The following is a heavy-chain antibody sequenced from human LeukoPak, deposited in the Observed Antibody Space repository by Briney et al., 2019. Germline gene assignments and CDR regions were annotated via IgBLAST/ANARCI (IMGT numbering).Heavy chain of an antibody. D-gene: IGHD3-10*02. CDR1: GFTFSTYW. J-gene: IGHJ6*04. V-gene: IGHV3-7*01. Sequence: GSLRLSCAASGFTFSTYWMSWVRQAPGKGLEWVANIKQDGSEKYYVDSVKGRFTISRDNAKNSLYLQMNSLRAEDTAVYYCAELGITMIGGVWGKGTTVTISS. CDR3: AELGITMIGGV. CDR2: IKQDGSEK.